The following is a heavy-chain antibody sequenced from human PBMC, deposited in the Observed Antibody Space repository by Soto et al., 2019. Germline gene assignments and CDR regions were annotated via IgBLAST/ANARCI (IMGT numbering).Heavy chain of an antibody. D-gene: IGHD6-13*01. CDR1: GGSISPYY. CDR2: IYYTGTA. V-gene: IGHV4-59*01. Sequence: SETLSLTCAVSGGSISPYYWSLLRQSPGKGLEWLGYIYYTGTADYNPSLENRVTLSVDTSTNRFSLELTSVTAADTAVYYCASGFSGKKVDYYYYYYRAVWGKGTTVPVS. CDR3: ASGFSGKKVDYYYYYYRAV. J-gene: IGHJ6*03.